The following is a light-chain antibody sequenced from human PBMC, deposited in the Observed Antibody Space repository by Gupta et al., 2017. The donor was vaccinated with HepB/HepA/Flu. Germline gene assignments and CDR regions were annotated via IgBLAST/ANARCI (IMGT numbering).Light chain of an antibody. V-gene: IGKV1-39*01. J-gene: IGKJ2*02. CDR1: QRISTC. CDR2: AAS. Sequence: IQITQSPSALSASVGDRVTITCRASQRISTCLHWYQQKPGKAPELLMYAASRVQSGVPSRFSGSGSGTXFTLTIXRLQPEDFATYYCQQRNTAPRTFGXGTKVEIK. CDR3: QQRNTAPRT.